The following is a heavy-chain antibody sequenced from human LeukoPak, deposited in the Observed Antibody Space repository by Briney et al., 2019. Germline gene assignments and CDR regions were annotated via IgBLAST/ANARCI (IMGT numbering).Heavy chain of an antibody. CDR3: ARDYGGSGSPSSDASDL. Sequence: GGSLRLSCAASGFTFRNYEMNWVRQAPGRGLEWVSYISSSSVTIYYADSVMGRFTISRDNAKNSLYLQMNSLRVDDTAVYYCARDYGGSGSPSSDASDLWGQGTMVTVSS. V-gene: IGHV3-48*03. D-gene: IGHD3-10*01. CDR1: GFTFRNYE. CDR2: ISSSSVTI. J-gene: IGHJ3*01.